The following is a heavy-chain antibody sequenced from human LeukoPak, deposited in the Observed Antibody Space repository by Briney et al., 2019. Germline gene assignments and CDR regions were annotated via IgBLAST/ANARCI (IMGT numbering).Heavy chain of an antibody. J-gene: IGHJ4*02. V-gene: IGHV4-39*01. CDR1: GGSISSSSYY. Sequence: RPSETLSLTCTVSGGSISSSSYYWGWIRQPPGKGLEWIGSIYYSGSTYYNPSLKSRVTISVDTSKNQFSLKLSSVTAADTAVYYCARQGYYYGSGSLDYWGQGTLVTVSS. D-gene: IGHD3-10*01. CDR2: IYYSGST. CDR3: ARQGYYYGSGSLDY.